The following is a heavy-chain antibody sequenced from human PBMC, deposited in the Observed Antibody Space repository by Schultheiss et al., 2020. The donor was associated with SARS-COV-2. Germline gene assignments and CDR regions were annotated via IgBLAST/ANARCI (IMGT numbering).Heavy chain of an antibody. V-gene: IGHV3-9*01. CDR3: TRLAETMAVVVGLDY. Sequence: GGSLRLSCAASGFTFDDYAMHWVRQAPGKGLEWVSGISWNSGSIGYADSVKGRFTISRDNAKNSLYLQMNSLRAEDTAVYYCTRLAETMAVVVGLDYWGQGTLVTVSS. J-gene: IGHJ4*02. CDR1: GFTFDDYA. CDR2: ISWNSGSI. D-gene: IGHD3-22*01.